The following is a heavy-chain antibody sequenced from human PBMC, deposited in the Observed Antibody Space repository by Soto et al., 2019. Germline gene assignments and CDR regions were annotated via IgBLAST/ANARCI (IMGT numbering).Heavy chain of an antibody. D-gene: IGHD6-13*01. J-gene: IGHJ4*02. CDR3: ISFCSSCFFDY. Sequence: EVQLVESGGGLVQPGGSLKLSCAASGFTFSGSAMHWVRQASEKGLEWVGRIRSKPNSYATEYAASVQGRFTISRDDSKKTAYLHMNNLKTEDTAVYYCISFCSSCFFDYWGQGTPVTVSS. V-gene: IGHV3-73*01. CDR2: IRSKPNSYAT. CDR1: GFTFSGSA.